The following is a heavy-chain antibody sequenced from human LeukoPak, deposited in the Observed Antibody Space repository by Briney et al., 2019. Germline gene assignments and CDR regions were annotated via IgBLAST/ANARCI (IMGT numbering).Heavy chain of an antibody. CDR2: INPNDGDT. CDR3: AIANFLYPSSSTCLFDY. Sequence: ASVKVSCKASGYTFTQYYMHWVRQAPGQGVESRGWINPNDGDTNYAQKFQGRGTLPRDTSISTAHMDVSRLRSDDTAVYYCAIANFLYPSSSTCLFDYWGQGTLVTVSS. CDR1: GYTFTQYY. J-gene: IGHJ4*02. D-gene: IGHD2-2*01. V-gene: IGHV1-2*02.